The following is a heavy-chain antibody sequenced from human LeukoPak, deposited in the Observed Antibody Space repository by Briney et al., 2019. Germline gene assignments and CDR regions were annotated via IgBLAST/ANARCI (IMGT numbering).Heavy chain of an antibody. CDR1: GFTFDDYG. Sequence: GGSLRLSCAASGFTFDDYGMSWVRQAPGKGLEGVSGINWNGGSTGYADSVKGRFTISRDNAKNSLYLQMNSLRAEDTALYYCARVKGDILGWDAFDIWGQGTMVTVSS. V-gene: IGHV3-20*04. CDR2: INWNGGST. J-gene: IGHJ3*02. CDR3: ARVKGDILGWDAFDI. D-gene: IGHD3-9*01.